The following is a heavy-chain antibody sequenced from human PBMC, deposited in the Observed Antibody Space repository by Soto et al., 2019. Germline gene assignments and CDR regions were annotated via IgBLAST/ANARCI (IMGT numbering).Heavy chain of an antibody. CDR2: IIPIFGTA. Sequence: ASVKVSCKASGGTFSSYAISWVRQAPGQGLEWMGGIIPIFGTANYAQKFQGRVTITADESTSTAYMELSSLRSEDTAVYYCASENSGSYYPHFDYWGQGTLVTVSS. CDR3: ASENSGSYYPHFDY. D-gene: IGHD1-26*01. CDR1: GGTFSSYA. J-gene: IGHJ4*02. V-gene: IGHV1-69*13.